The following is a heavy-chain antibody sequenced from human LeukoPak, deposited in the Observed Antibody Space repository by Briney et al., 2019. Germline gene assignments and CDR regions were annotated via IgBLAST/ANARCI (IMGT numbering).Heavy chain of an antibody. Sequence: PSETLSLTCAVYGGSFSDYYWSWIRQPPGKGLEWIGEINHSGSTNYNPSLKSRVSTSVDTSKNQFSLKLSSVTAADTAVYYCARAQSIPAFSGSYYGGRRVFDIWGQGTMVTVSS. CDR3: ARAQSIPAFSGSYYGGRRVFDI. D-gene: IGHD1-26*01. CDR2: INHSGST. CDR1: GGSFSDYY. V-gene: IGHV4-34*01. J-gene: IGHJ3*02.